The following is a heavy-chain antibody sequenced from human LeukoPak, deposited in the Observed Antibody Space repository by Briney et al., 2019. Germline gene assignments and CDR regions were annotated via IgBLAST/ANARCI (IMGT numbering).Heavy chain of an antibody. CDR1: VEPFSGYY. V-gene: IGHV4-34*01. Sequence: SETLPLTFAVYVEPFSGYYWSWIRQPPGKGLEWIGEINHSGSPNYNPSLKSRVTLSQDQYKNQLSLTLSSVNAADTDVYYCARSMGVVRGASARRRYYYGMDVWGQGTTVTVSS. CDR2: INHSGSP. J-gene: IGHJ6*02. CDR3: ARSMGVVRGASARRRYYYGMDV. D-gene: IGHD3-10*01.